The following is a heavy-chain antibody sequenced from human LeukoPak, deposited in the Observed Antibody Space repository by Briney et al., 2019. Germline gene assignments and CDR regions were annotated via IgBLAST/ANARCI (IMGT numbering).Heavy chain of an antibody. CDR2: ISSSGSTI. J-gene: IGHJ4*02. V-gene: IGHV3-11*01. D-gene: IGHD2-2*01. Sequence: GGSLRLSCAASGFTFSDYYMSWLRQAPGKGLEWVSYISSSGSTIYYADSVKGRFTISRDNAKNSLYLQMNSLRAEDTAVYYCARGGDVVVPAAWFDYWGQGTLVTVSS. CDR3: ARGGDVVVPAAWFDY. CDR1: GFTFSDYY.